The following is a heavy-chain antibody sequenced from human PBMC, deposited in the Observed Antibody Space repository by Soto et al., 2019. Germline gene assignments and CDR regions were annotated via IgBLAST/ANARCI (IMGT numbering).Heavy chain of an antibody. Sequence: SETLSLTCTVSGGSISSYYWSWIRQPPGKGLEWIGYIYYSGSTNYNPSLKSRVTISVDTSKNQFSLKLSSVTAADTAVYYCATTRWDSSGYDFDYWGQGTLVTVSS. D-gene: IGHD3-22*01. CDR1: GGSISSYY. CDR2: IYYSGST. V-gene: IGHV4-59*01. J-gene: IGHJ4*02. CDR3: ATTRWDSSGYDFDY.